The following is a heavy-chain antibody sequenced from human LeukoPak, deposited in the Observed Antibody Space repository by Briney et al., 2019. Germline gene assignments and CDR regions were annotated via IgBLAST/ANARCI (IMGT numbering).Heavy chain of an antibody. D-gene: IGHD3-3*01. CDR1: GFTFSSYA. Sequence: GGSLRLSCAASGFTFSSYAMHWARQAPGKGLEWVAIISYDGSNKYYADSVKGRFTISRDNSKNTLYLQMNSLKAEDTAVYYCARGGYDFLYGMDVWGQGTTVTVSS. V-gene: IGHV3-30-3*01. CDR2: ISYDGSNK. CDR3: ARGGYDFLYGMDV. J-gene: IGHJ6*02.